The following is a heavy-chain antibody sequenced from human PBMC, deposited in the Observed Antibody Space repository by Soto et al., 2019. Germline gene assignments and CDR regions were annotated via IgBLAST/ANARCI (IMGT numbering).Heavy chain of an antibody. CDR3: ARETDTYSGSYWAPGDFDY. V-gene: IGHV1-18*01. CDR1: GYTFTSYG. Sequence: GASVKVSCKASGYTFTSYGISWVRQAPGQGLEWMGWISAYNGNTNYAQKLQGRVTMTTDTSTSTAYMELRSLRSDDTAVYYCARETDTYSGSYWAPGDFDYWGQGTLVTVSS. D-gene: IGHD1-26*01. J-gene: IGHJ4*02. CDR2: ISAYNGNT.